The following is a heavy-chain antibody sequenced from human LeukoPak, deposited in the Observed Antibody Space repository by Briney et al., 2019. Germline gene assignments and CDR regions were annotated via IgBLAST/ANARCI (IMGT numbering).Heavy chain of an antibody. CDR1: GFTFSNYA. J-gene: IGHJ4*02. Sequence: GGSLRLSCVASGFTFSNYAMSWVRQAPGKGLEWVSAISNSGVGTYYADSVKGRFTIFRGNSKNTLYLQMNSLRAEDTAAYYCAKDPRSSGWYEMTYYFDYWGQGTLVTVSS. CDR3: AKDPRSSGWYEMTYYFDY. V-gene: IGHV3-23*01. CDR2: ISNSGVGT. D-gene: IGHD6-19*01.